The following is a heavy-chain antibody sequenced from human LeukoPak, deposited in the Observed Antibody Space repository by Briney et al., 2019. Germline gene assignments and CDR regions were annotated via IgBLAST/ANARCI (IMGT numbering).Heavy chain of an antibody. CDR1: GFTFYNYA. J-gene: IGHJ6*02. Sequence: GGSLRLSCAASGFTFYNYAMSWVRQAPGTGLEWVSTISDSGSSTYYADSVRGRFTISRDNSKNTPYLQMDSLRAEDTAIYYCAKVPYSDYGSGRPPFMDVWGQGTTVAVSS. V-gene: IGHV3-23*01. D-gene: IGHD3-10*01. CDR3: AKVPYSDYGSGRPPFMDV. CDR2: ISDSGSST.